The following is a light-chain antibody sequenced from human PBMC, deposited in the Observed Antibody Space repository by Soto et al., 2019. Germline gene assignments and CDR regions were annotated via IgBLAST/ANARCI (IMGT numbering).Light chain of an antibody. V-gene: IGKV1-6*01. Sequence: IQMTQSPSTLSGSVGYRFTITCRASQTISSWLAWYQQKPGKAPKLLIYAASSLQSGVPSRFSGSYSGTDFTLTIGSLQPEDFATYYCLQDFKYPRTFGQGTKVDIK. CDR1: QTISSW. J-gene: IGKJ1*01. CDR3: LQDFKYPRT. CDR2: AAS.